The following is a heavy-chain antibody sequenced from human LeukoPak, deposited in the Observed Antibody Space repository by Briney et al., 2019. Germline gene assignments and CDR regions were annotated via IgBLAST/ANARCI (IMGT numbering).Heavy chain of an antibody. Sequence: GGSLGLSCAASGFTFSSYWMSWVRQAPGKGLEWVANIKQDGSEKYYVDSVKGRFTISRDNAKNSLYLQMNSLRAEDTAVYYCAREGGYDILTGYPYGMDVWGQGTTVTVSS. CDR3: AREGGYDILTGYPYGMDV. D-gene: IGHD3-9*01. CDR2: IKQDGSEK. V-gene: IGHV3-7*01. CDR1: GFTFSSYW. J-gene: IGHJ6*02.